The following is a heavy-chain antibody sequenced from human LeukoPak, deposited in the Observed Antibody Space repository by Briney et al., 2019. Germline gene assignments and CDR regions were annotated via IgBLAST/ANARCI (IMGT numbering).Heavy chain of an antibody. CDR3: ASYSPAAVKNAFDI. CDR2: IYYSGST. CDR1: GGSISSYY. Sequence: SETLSLTCTVSGGSISSYYWSWIRQPPGKGLEWIGYIYYSGSTNYNPSLKSRVTIPVDTSKNQFSLKLSSVTAADTAVYYCASYSPAAVKNAFDIWGQGTMVTVSS. D-gene: IGHD6-13*01. V-gene: IGHV4-59*01. J-gene: IGHJ3*02.